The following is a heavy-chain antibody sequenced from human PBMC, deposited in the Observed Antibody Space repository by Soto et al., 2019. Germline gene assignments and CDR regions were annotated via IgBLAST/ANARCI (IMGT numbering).Heavy chain of an antibody. CDR1: VDSSSASF. Sequence: PEKLCLTYFVYVDSSSASFWTWIRQPPGKGLEWIGEISHSGHTNYNPSLKSRVTMSVDTSKNQFSLKLSSVTAADTAVYYCAANSVAPMGLFSYRGQGNLVTVS. V-gene: IGHV4-34*01. D-gene: IGHD5-12*01. CDR3: AANSVAPMGLFSY. CDR2: ISHSGHT. J-gene: IGHJ1*01.